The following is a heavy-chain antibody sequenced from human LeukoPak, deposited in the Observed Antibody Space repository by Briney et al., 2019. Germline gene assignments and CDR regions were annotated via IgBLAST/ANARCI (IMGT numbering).Heavy chain of an antibody. V-gene: IGHV1-69*13. D-gene: IGHD5-18*01. CDR3: ARGQGIQPTDAFDI. Sequence: SVKVSCKASGGTFSSYAISWVRQAPGQGLERMGGIIPIFGTANYAQKFQGRVTITADESTSTAYMELSSLRSGDTAVYYCARGQGIQPTDAFDIWGQGTMVTVSS. CDR1: GGTFSSYA. CDR2: IIPIFGTA. J-gene: IGHJ3*02.